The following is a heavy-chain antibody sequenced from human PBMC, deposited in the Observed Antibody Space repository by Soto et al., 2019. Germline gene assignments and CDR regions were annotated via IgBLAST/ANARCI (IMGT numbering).Heavy chain of an antibody. CDR3: VTGTVSGSQGYCYYGMDV. J-gene: IGHJ6*02. CDR2: ISSSSSYR. Sequence: PGGSLTLSCAASGFTFSSYSINWGRQAQGKGLEWVSSISSSSSYRYYADSVKGRFTIFRDDANNSLYLQMNSLRAEDTAVYYCVTGTVSGSQGYCYYGMDVWGQGTPVTVSS. CDR1: GFTFSSYS. V-gene: IGHV3-21*01. D-gene: IGHD2-15*01.